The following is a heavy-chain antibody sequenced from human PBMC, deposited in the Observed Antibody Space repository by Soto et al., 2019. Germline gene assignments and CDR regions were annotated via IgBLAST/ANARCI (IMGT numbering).Heavy chain of an antibody. D-gene: IGHD2-15*01. CDR1: GGPFNGFY. CDR3: APLSVSLSGPYGIHV. CDR2: MLYSGLT. Sequence: PSETLSLTCGVFGGPFNGFYWSWIRQPPGKGLEWIGSMLYSGLTYYNPSLKSRVTLSVDTSKNQFSVRLNSVTASDTAVYYCAPLSVSLSGPYGIHVWGQGTTVTVS. J-gene: IGHJ6*02. V-gene: IGHV4-34*12.